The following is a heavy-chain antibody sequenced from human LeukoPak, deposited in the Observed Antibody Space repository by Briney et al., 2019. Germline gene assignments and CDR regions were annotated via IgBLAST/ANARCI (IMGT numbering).Heavy chain of an antibody. J-gene: IGHJ4*02. CDR3: ARFEYSSSSDGY. V-gene: IGHV1-2*02. CDR2: INPNSGGT. Sequence: GASVKVSCKSSGYTFTGYYMHWVRQAPGQGLEWMGWINPNSGGTNYAQKFQGRVTMTRDTSISTAYMELSRLRSDDTAVYYCARFEYSSSSDGYWGQGTLVTVSS. CDR1: GYTFTGYY. D-gene: IGHD6-6*01.